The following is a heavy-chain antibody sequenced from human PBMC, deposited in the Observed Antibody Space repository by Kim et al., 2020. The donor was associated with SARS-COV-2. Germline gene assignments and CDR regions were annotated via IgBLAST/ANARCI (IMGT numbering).Heavy chain of an antibody. D-gene: IGHD2-2*01. V-gene: IGHV3-30*01. Sequence: NKYYAESVKGRFTISRDNSKNTLYLQMNSLRAEDTAVYYCARDVGSSMDVWGQGTTVTVSS. CDR3: ARDVGSSMDV. CDR2: NK. J-gene: IGHJ6*02.